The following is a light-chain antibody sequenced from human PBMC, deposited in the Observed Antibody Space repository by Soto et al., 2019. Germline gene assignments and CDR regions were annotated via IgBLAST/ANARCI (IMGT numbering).Light chain of an antibody. CDR3: CSYAGNRTYV. CDR2: EVS. CDR1: SSDVGNYNL. Sequence: QSALTQPASVSGSPGQSISISCTGTSSDVGNYNLVSWYQQHPGKAPKVMIYEVSQRPSGVSNRFSASKSGNTASLTISGLQAEDEAAYYCCSYAGNRTYVFGSGTKVTVL. V-gene: IGLV2-23*02. J-gene: IGLJ1*01.